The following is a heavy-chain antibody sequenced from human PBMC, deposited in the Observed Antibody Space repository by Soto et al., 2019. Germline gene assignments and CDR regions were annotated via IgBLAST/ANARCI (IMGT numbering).Heavy chain of an antibody. Sequence: PGGPLSRCCVSSGFSFSNYNMNWVRQAPGKGLEWVSYITDSSDTVHYADYVRGRLTISRDNDESTLYLQLSSLRDEDTAVYFRARDIGHGYYLAY. CDR3: ARDIGHGYYLAY. V-gene: IGHV3-48*02. CDR1: GFSFSNYN. D-gene: IGHD1-26*01. CDR2: ITDSSDTV. J-gene: IGHJ4*01.